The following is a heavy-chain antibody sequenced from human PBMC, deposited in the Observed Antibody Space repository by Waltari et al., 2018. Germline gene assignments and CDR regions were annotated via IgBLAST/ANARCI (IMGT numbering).Heavy chain of an antibody. CDR2: INPNSGGT. CDR1: GYTFTGSY. J-gene: IGHJ3*02. D-gene: IGHD3-22*01. Sequence: QVQLVQSGAEGKKPGASVKVYCKASGYTFTGSYIHWVRQAPGQGLEWMAWINPNSGGTNYAQKFQGWVTMTRDTSISTAYMELSRLRSDDTAVYYCARGVRYYYDTGDAFDIWGQGTMVTVSS. CDR3: ARGVRYYYDTGDAFDI. V-gene: IGHV1-2*04.